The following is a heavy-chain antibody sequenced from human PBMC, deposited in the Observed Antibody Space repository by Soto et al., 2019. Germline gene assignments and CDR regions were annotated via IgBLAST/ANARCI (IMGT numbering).Heavy chain of an antibody. CDR1: GFTFSSYG. CDR2: IWYDGSNK. CDR3: ARERGRGLWGVDTAMVRVSYYYGMDV. J-gene: IGHJ6*02. V-gene: IGHV3-33*01. Sequence: GGSLRLSCAASGFTFSSYGMHWVRQAPGKGLEWVAVIWYDGSNKYYADSVKGRFTISRDNSKNTLYLQMNSLRAEDTAVYYCARERGRGLWGVDTAMVRVSYYYGMDVWGQGTTVTVSS. D-gene: IGHD5-18*01.